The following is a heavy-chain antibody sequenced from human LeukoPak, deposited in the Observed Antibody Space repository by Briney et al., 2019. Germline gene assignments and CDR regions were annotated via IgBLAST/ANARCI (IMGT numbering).Heavy chain of an antibody. J-gene: IGHJ5*02. CDR3: ARGGYYYDSSGSLGGP. D-gene: IGHD3-22*01. CDR1: GYTFTGYY. V-gene: IGHV1-2*02. CDR2: INPYSGGT. Sequence: SVKVSCKASGYTFTGYYMHWVRQAPGQGLEWMGWINPYSGGTNYAQKFQGRVTMTRDTSISTAYMELSRLRSDDTAVYYCARGGYYYDSSGSLGGPWGQGTLVTVSS.